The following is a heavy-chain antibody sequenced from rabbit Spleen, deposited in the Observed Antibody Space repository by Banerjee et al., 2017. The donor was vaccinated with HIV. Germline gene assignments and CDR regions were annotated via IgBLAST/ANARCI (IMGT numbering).Heavy chain of an antibody. CDR3: ARASVGFNGYNHAYYYGMDL. V-gene: IGHV1S40*01. Sequence: QSLEESGGDLVKPGASLTLTCTASGVSFSTNHYMCWVRQAPGKGLEWIACIEGGSSAFSYFASWAKGRFTISKTSSTTVTLQMTSLTAADTATYFCARASVGFNGYNHAYYYGMDLWGPGTLVTVS. CDR1: GVSFSTNHY. CDR2: IEGGSSAFS. J-gene: IGHJ6*01. D-gene: IGHD6-1*01.